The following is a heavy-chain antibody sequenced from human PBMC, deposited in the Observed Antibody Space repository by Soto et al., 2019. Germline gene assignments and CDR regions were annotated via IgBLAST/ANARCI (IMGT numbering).Heavy chain of an antibody. CDR2: IWYDGSNK. CDR3: ARVGGGYSSSSGIDY. Sequence: PGGSLSLSCAASGFTFSSYGMHWVRQAPGKGLEWVAVIWYDGSNKYYADSVKGRFTISRDNSKNTLYLQMNSLRAEDTAVYYCARVGGGYSSSSGIDYWGQGTLVTVYS. D-gene: IGHD6-6*01. J-gene: IGHJ4*02. V-gene: IGHV3-33*01. CDR1: GFTFSSYG.